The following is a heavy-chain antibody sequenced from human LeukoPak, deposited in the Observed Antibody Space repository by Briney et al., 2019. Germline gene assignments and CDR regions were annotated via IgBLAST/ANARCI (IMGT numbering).Heavy chain of an antibody. CDR3: ARPRGNPLGAFDI. D-gene: IGHD6-25*01. Sequence: PSETLSLTCTVSGGSISSSSYYWGWIRQPPGKGLEWIGSIYYSGSTYYNPSLKSRVTISVDTSKNQFSLKLSSVTAADTAVYYCARPRGNPLGAFDIWGQGTMVTVSS. J-gene: IGHJ3*02. V-gene: IGHV4-39*07. CDR2: IYYSGST. CDR1: GGSISSSSYY.